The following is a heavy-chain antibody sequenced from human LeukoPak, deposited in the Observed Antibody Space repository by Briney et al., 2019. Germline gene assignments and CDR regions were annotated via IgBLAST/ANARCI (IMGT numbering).Heavy chain of an antibody. Sequence: PSETLSLTCTVSGDSMSYYYWSWIRQTPGKGLEWLGYMYYTGRTKHNPSPKSRVTFSLDMSKNQFSLKLDSVTAADTAMYYCTRITIHGNSDYWGQGTLVTVSS. J-gene: IGHJ4*02. V-gene: IGHV4-59*01. D-gene: IGHD5-24*01. CDR3: TRITIHGNSDY. CDR1: GDSMSYYY. CDR2: MYYTGRT.